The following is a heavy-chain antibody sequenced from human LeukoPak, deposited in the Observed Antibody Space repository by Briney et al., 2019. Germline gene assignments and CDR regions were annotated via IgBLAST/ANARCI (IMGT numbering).Heavy chain of an antibody. CDR1: GYTFTGYY. CDR3: ARVVEVGVPGFQH. D-gene: IGHD3-22*01. CDR2: INPNSGGT. V-gene: IGHV1-2*02. Sequence: VASVNVSCKTSGYTFTGYYLHWVRQAPRQGPEWMGWINPNSGGTYYVQTFKGRITMTRDTSISTAYIELNRLISDDTAVYYCARVVEVGVPGFQHWGRGSLVTVSS. J-gene: IGHJ1*01.